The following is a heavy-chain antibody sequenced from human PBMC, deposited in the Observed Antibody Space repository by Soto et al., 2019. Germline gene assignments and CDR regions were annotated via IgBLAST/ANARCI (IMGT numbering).Heavy chain of an antibody. J-gene: IGHJ6*02. D-gene: IGHD5-18*01. CDR2: IYYSGST. CDR1: GGSVSSGSYY. CDR3: AVGFGYSYGHGEYYYYGMDV. Sequence: SETLSLTCTVSGGSVSSGSYYWSWIRQPPGKGLEWIGYIYYSGSTNYNPSLKSRVTISVDTSKNQFSLKLSSVTAADTAVYYCAVGFGYSYGHGEYYYYGMDVWGQGTTVTVSS. V-gene: IGHV4-61*01.